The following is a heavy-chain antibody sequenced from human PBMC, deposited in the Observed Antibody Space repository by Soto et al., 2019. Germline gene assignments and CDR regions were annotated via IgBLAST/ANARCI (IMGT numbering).Heavy chain of an antibody. J-gene: IGHJ6*02. CDR1: GYSFANYW. V-gene: IGHV5-51*01. CDR3: ARASGAPSYYAMDV. D-gene: IGHD6-19*01. Sequence: GESLKISCKGSGYSFANYWIGWVRQMPGKGLEWMGIIYPVDSDTRYSPSFQGQVTISADKSISTAYLQWSSLQASDSAMYFCARASGAPSYYAMDVWGQGTTVTV. CDR2: IYPVDSDT.